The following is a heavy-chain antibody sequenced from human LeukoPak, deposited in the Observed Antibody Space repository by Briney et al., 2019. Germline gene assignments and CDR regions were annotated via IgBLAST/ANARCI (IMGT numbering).Heavy chain of an antibody. J-gene: IGHJ4*02. D-gene: IGHD4-17*01. CDR3: ARDGPSPGFGDYYCDY. Sequence: RASVKVSCKASGYTFTGYYMHWVRQAPGQGLEWMGWINPNSGGTNYAQKFQGRVTMTRDTSISTAYMELSRLRSDDTAVYYCARDGPSPGFGDYYCDYWGQGTLVTVSS. CDR1: GYTFTGYY. CDR2: INPNSGGT. V-gene: IGHV1-2*02.